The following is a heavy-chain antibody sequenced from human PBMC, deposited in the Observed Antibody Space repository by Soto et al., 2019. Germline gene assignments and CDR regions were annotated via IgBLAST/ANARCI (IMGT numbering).Heavy chain of an antibody. D-gene: IGHD3-22*01. CDR3: AKVNYDSSGYYYPDY. CDR2: ISAYNGNT. V-gene: IGHV1-18*01. Sequence: ASVKVSCKASGYTVTSYGISWVRQAPGQGLEWMGWISAYNGNTNYAQKLQGRVTMTTDTSTSTAYMELRSLRSDDTAVYYCAKVNYDSSGYYYPDYWGQGTLVTVSS. CDR1: GYTVTSYG. J-gene: IGHJ4*02.